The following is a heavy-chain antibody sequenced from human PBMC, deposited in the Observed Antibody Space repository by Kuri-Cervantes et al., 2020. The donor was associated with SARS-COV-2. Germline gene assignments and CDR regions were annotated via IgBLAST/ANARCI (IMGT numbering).Heavy chain of an antibody. D-gene: IGHD3-9*01. J-gene: IGHJ4*02. V-gene: IGHV4-59*01. CDR3: ARGVGYYDILTGSRDYFDY. CDR1: GGSFSGYY. CDR2: IYYSGST. Sequence: SQTLSLTCAVYGGSFSGYYWSWIRQPPGKGLEWIGYIYYSGSTNYNPSLKSRVTISVDTSKNQFSLKLSSVTAADTAVYYCARGVGYYDILTGSRDYFDYWGQGTRVTVSS.